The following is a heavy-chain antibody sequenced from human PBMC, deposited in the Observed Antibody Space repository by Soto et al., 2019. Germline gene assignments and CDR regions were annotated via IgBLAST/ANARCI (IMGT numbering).Heavy chain of an antibody. CDR2: IYFGGTT. J-gene: IGHJ4*02. CDR3: WRHGRVQLRPFNY. Sequence: ETLSLTXTVSGGSVSIPNYYWAWVRQSPGKGLEWIASIYFGGTTYYTPSLKSRISIFVDTSTNQFSLNLTAVTAADSSVYYYWRHGRVQLRPFNYWGQGIQVTVSS. D-gene: IGHD1-1*01. CDR1: GGSVSIPNYY. V-gene: IGHV4-39*01.